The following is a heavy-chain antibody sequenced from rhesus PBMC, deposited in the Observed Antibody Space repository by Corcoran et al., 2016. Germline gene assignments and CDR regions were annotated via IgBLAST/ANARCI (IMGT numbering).Heavy chain of an antibody. CDR1: GASISSYW. V-gene: IGHV4-80*01. J-gene: IGHJ4*01. CDR3: AREDTSSGWYSDY. CDR2: INGDRGST. Sequence: QVQLQESGPGLVKPSETLSLTCAVSGASISSYWWSWIRQSPGKGLEWIGEINGDRGSTYSNPSLKSRVTISTDASQNQFSLRLSSVTAADTAVYYCAREDTSSGWYSDYWGQGVLVTVSS. D-gene: IGHD6-31*01.